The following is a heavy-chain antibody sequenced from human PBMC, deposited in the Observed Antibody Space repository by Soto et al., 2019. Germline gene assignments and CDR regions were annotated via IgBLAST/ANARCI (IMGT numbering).Heavy chain of an antibody. CDR2: ISYDGSNK. V-gene: IGHV3-30*18. CDR3: AKEGSLDYCSSTSCPFDV. Sequence: PGGSLRLSCAASGFTFSSYGMHWVRQAPGKGLEWVAVISYDGSNKYYADSVKGRFTISRDNSKNTLYLQMNSMRAEDTAVYYCAKEGSLDYCSSTSCPFDVCGQGTTVTV. CDR1: GFTFSSYG. J-gene: IGHJ6*02. D-gene: IGHD2-2*01.